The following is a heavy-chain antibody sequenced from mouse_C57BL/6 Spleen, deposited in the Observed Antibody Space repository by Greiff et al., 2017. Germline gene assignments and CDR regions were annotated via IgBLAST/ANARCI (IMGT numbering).Heavy chain of an antibody. J-gene: IGHJ3*01. CDR3: ARRESLTGFAY. CDR2: IDPSDSYT. CDR1: GYTFTSYW. Sequence: QVQLQQPGAELVMPGASVKLSCKASGYTFTSYWMHWVKQRPGQGLEWIGEIDPSDSYTNYNQKFKGKSTLTVDKSSSTAYMQLSSLTSEDSAVYYCARRESLTGFAYWGQGTLVTVSA. D-gene: IGHD4-1*01. V-gene: IGHV1-69*01.